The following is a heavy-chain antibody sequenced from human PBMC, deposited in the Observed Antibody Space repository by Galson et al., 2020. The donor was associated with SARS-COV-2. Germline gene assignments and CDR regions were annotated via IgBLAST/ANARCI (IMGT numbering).Heavy chain of an antibody. V-gene: IGHV3-9*01. D-gene: IGHD6-13*01. CDR3: AKDKGRQQLFPFDP. Sequence: SLKISCAASGFTFDDYAMHWVRQAPGKGLEWVSGISWNSGSIGYADSVKGRFTISRDNAKNSLYLQMNSLRAEDTALYYCAKDKGRQQLFPFDPWGQGTLVTVSS. CDR1: GFTFDDYA. J-gene: IGHJ5*02. CDR2: ISWNSGSI.